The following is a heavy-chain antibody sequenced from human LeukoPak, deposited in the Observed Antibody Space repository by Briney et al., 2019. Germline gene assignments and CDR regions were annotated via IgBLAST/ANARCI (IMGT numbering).Heavy chain of an antibody. D-gene: IGHD2-15*01. CDR2: IIPIFGTA. Sequence: ASVKVSCKASGGTFSSYAISWVRQAPGQGLEWMGGIIPIFGTANYAQKFQGRVTITADESTSTAYMELSSLRSEDTAVYYCARMNCSGGSCHHPHAFDIWGQGTMVTVSS. J-gene: IGHJ3*02. V-gene: IGHV1-69*13. CDR1: GGTFSSYA. CDR3: ARMNCSGGSCHHPHAFDI.